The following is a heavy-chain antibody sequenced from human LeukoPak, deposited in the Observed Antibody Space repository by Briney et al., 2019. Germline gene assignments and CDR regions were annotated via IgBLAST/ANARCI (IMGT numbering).Heavy chain of an antibody. Sequence: GASVKVSCKSSGYTFSGYYMHWLRQAPGQGLEWMGWINPKNGGTIYAQTFQGRVTMTGDTSISTAYMDLSRLTSDDTAVYCCAKGGMGVAAPLLDHWGQGTLVTVSS. CDR3: AKGGMGVAAPLLDH. D-gene: IGHD2-15*01. CDR1: GYTFSGYY. V-gene: IGHV1-2*02. CDR2: INPKNGGT. J-gene: IGHJ4*02.